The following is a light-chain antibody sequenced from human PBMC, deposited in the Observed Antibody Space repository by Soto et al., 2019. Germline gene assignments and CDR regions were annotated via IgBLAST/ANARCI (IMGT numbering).Light chain of an antibody. CDR3: QQYGSSRT. CDR1: QSVSSNH. Sequence: IVLTHAPATLCFSPGEIATLSFWASQSVSSNHLAFYQQKPGLAPRLVIYDASNRATGIPDRFSGSGSGTDFTLTISRLEPEDFAVYYCQQYGSSRTFGQGTKVDIK. V-gene: IGKV3D-20*01. J-gene: IGKJ1*01. CDR2: DAS.